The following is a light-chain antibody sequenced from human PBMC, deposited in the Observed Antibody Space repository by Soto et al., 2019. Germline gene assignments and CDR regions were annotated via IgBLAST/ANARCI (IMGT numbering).Light chain of an antibody. CDR1: SSDVGGYNY. V-gene: IGLV2-8*01. CDR3: SSYAGSNNYV. Sequence: HSSLTQPPSASGCPGQSVTISCTGTSSDVGGYNYVSWYQQHPGKAPKVMIYEVSKRPSGVPDRFSGSKSGNTASLTVSGVQAEDEADYYCSSYAGSNNYVFGTGTKVTVL. CDR2: EVS. J-gene: IGLJ1*01.